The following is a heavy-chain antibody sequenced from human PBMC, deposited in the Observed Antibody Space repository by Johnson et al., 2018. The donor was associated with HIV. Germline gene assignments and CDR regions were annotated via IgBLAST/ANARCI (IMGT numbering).Heavy chain of an antibody. CDR2: IRSKAYGGTT. J-gene: IGHJ3*02. D-gene: IGHD3-22*01. CDR1: GFTFGDYA. CDR3: TSTPYYYESSGYYYDAFDI. Sequence: VQLVESGGGLVQPGRSLRLSCTASGFTFGDYAMSWVRQAPGKGLEWVGFIRSKAYGGTTEYAASVQGRFTISRDDSKSIPYLQMNSLKTEDTAGYYCTSTPYYYESSGYYYDAFDIWGQGTMVTVSS. V-gene: IGHV3-49*04.